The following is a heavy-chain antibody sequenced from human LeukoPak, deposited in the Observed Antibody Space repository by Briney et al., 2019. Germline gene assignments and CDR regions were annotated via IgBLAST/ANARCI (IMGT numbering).Heavy chain of an antibody. D-gene: IGHD4-17*01. V-gene: IGHV5-51*01. J-gene: IGHJ4*02. CDR3: ARREPGDYGSYYFDY. CDR1: GYSFTSYW. Sequence: SGESLKISCKGSGYSFTSYWIGWVRQMPGKGLEWMGIVYPGDSDTRYSPSFQGQVTISADKSISTAYLQWSSLKASDTAMYYCARREPGDYGSYYFDYWGQGTLVTVSS. CDR2: VYPGDSDT.